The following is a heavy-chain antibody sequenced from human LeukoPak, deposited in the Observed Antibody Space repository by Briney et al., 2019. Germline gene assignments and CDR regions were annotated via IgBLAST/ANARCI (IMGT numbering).Heavy chain of an antibody. CDR1: GYTFTGYY. Sequence: ASVKVSCKASGYTFTGYYMHWVRQAPGQGLEWMEWTNPNSGGTNYAQKFQGRVTMTRDTSISTAYMELSRLRSDDTAVYYCARGEYSSSSYYYGMDVWGQGTTVTVSS. CDR3: ARGEYSSSSYYYGMDV. CDR2: TNPNSGGT. D-gene: IGHD6-6*01. J-gene: IGHJ6*02. V-gene: IGHV1-2*02.